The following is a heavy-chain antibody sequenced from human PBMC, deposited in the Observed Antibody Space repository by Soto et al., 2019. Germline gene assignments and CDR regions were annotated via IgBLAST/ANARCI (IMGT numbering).Heavy chain of an antibody. CDR2: INAGNGNT. D-gene: IGHD6-19*01. CDR3: ARPYSSGLAYYYYYGMDV. Sequence: GASVKVSCKASGYTFPSYAMHWVRQAPGQRLEWMGWINAGNGNTNYAQKFQGRVTITADESTSTAYMELSSLRSEDTAVYYCARPYSSGLAYYYYYGMDVWGQGTTVTVSS. CDR1: GYTFPSYA. J-gene: IGHJ6*02. V-gene: IGHV1-3*01.